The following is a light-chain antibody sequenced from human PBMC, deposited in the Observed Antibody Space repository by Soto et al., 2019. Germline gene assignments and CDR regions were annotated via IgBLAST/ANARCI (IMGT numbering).Light chain of an antibody. CDR3: NSFTTSSTLV. J-gene: IGLJ2*01. V-gene: IGLV2-14*03. CDR2: DVS. Sequence: QSALTQPASVSGSPGQSITISCTGTSSDVGAYNYVSWYQHHPGKAPKLMIYDVSNRPSGVSNRFSGSKSGNTASLTISGLQAEDVADYYCNSFTTSSTLVFGGGTQLTVL. CDR1: SSDVGAYNY.